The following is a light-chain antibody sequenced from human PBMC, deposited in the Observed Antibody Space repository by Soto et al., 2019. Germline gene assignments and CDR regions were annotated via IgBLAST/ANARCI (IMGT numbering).Light chain of an antibody. V-gene: IGLV2-14*01. J-gene: IGLJ2*01. CDR3: SSYTTSSTVV. Sequence: QSVLTQPASVSGSPGQSITISCTGTSSDVGAYNYVSWYQQHPGKVPKLIIYEVSNRPSGDSNRFSGSKSGNTASLTISGLQAEDEADYYCSSYTTSSTVVFGGRTKLTVL. CDR1: SSDVGAYNY. CDR2: EVS.